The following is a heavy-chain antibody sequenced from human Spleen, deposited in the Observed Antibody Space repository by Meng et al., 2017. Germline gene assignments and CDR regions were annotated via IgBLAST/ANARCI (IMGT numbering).Heavy chain of an antibody. CDR1: GFTFSSYA. CDR2: ISGSGGST. J-gene: IGHJ6*02. D-gene: IGHD3-10*01. CDR3: AKGYVSGSYKYYYGMDV. V-gene: IGHV3-23*01. Sequence: GESLKISCVASGFTFSSYAMSWVRQAPGKGLEWVSAISGSGGSTYYADSVKGRFTISRDNSKNTLYLQMNSLRAEDTAVYYCAKGYVSGSYKYYYGMDVWGQGTTVTVSS.